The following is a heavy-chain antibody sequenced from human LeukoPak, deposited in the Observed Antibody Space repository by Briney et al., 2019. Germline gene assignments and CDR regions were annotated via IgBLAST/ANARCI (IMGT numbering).Heavy chain of an antibody. V-gene: IGHV3-48*01. CDR1: GFTFSSYS. CDR3: ARASDSDYDFWSANGAFDI. Sequence: GGSLRLSCAASGFTFSSYSMNWVRQAPGKGLEWVSYISSSSSTIYYADSVKGRFTISRDNAKNSLYLQMNSLRAEDTAVYYCARASDSDYDFWSANGAFDIWGQGTMVTVSS. D-gene: IGHD3-3*01. J-gene: IGHJ3*02. CDR2: ISSSSSTI.